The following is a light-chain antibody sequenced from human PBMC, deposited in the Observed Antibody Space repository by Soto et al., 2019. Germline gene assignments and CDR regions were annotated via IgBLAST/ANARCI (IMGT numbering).Light chain of an antibody. CDR1: QAIHSY. CDR3: QQRET. J-gene: IGKJ3*01. CDR2: ATS. Sequence: DIQMTQSPSSLSACVGDRVAITCRASQAIHSYLNWYQQKPGKAPNLLIFATSTLQSGVPSRFSGSGSGTDFTLTIRSLQPEDSATYYCQQRETFGPGTKVDIK. V-gene: IGKV1-39*01.